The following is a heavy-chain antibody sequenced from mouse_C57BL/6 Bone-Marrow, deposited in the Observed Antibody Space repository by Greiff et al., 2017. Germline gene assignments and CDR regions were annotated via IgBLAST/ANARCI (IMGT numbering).Heavy chain of an antibody. CDR3: AREGTRIWYFDV. CDR1: GFTFSSYA. V-gene: IGHV5-4*01. D-gene: IGHD1-3*01. Sequence: EVHLVESGGGLVKPGGSLKLSCAASGFTFSSYAMSWVRQTPEKRLEWVATISDGGSYTYYPDNVKGRFSISRDNAKNNLYLQMSHLKSEDTAMYDCAREGTRIWYFDVWGTGTTVTVSS. J-gene: IGHJ1*03. CDR2: ISDGGSYT.